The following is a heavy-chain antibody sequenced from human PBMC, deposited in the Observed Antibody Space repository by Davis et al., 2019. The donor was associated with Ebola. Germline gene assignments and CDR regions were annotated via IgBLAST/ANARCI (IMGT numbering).Heavy chain of an antibody. Sequence: SVKVSCKASGGTFGSYAISWVRQAPGQGLEWMGVIIPILDIANYAQNFQGRVTITRNTSISTAYMELSRLTSEDTAVYYCARGATRAALGGYWFDPWGQGTLVTVSS. D-gene: IGHD6-6*01. V-gene: IGHV1-69*10. CDR3: ARGATRAALGGYWFDP. CDR1: GGTFGSYA. CDR2: IIPILDIA. J-gene: IGHJ5*02.